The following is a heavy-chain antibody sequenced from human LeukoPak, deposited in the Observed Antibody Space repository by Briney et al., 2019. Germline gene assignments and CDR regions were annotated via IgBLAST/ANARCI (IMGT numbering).Heavy chain of an antibody. Sequence: GGSLRLSCAASGFTFSTYAMTWVRQAPGKGLEWVSTISGGGDYTYYADSVKGRFTISRDNSKNTVYLQMISLRAEDTAVYYCAKFYDILTGYFDYWGQGTLVTVSS. CDR2: ISGGGDYT. CDR1: GFTFSTYA. J-gene: IGHJ4*02. V-gene: IGHV3-23*01. CDR3: AKFYDILTGYFDY. D-gene: IGHD3-9*01.